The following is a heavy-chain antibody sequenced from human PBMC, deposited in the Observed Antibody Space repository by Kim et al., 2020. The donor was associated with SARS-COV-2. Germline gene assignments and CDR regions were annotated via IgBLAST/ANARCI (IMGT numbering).Heavy chain of an antibody. CDR2: ISAYNGNT. V-gene: IGHV1-18*04. CDR3: ARVASDILTGYSFDY. J-gene: IGHJ4*02. D-gene: IGHD3-9*01. CDR1: GYTFTSYG. Sequence: ASVKVSCKASGYTFTSYGISWVRQAPGQGLEWIGWISAYNGNTNYAQKLQGRVTMTTDTSTSTAYMELRSLRSDDTAVYYCARVASDILTGYSFDYWGQGTLVTVSS.